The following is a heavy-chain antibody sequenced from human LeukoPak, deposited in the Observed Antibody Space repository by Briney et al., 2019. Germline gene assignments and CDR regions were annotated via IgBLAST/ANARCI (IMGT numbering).Heavy chain of an antibody. CDR1: GFTFSAYG. D-gene: IGHD1-26*01. Sequence: GGSLRLSCEASGFTFSAYGMHWVRQAPGKGLEWVAFTRYDGSNKVYADFVSGRFIISRDNSENTVYLQMNSLRPEDTAIYYCAKDDGTYYFDSWGRGTLVTVST. J-gene: IGHJ4*02. CDR2: TRYDGSNK. V-gene: IGHV3-30*02. CDR3: AKDDGTYYFDS.